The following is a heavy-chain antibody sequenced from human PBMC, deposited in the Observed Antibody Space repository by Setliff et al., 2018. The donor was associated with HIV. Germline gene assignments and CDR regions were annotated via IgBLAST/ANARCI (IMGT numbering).Heavy chain of an antibody. V-gene: IGHV3-23*01. CDR1: GFTFLYG. D-gene: IGHD3-22*01. CDR3: AKDLTYYYDSSGYPVVSYFDY. CDR2: ISGSGGDT. Sequence: PGGSLRLSCAASGFTFLYGMSWVRQAPGKGLEWVSIISGSGGDTYYADSVKGRFVISRDNSKNTLYLQMNSLRAEDTAVYYCAKDLTYYYDSSGYPVVSYFDYWGQGTLVTVSS. J-gene: IGHJ4*02.